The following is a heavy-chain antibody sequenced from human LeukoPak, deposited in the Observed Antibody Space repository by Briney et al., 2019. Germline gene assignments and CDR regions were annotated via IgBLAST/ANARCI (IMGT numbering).Heavy chain of an antibody. CDR3: AGGGDSGGYYYPMFDY. CDR1: GYTLTELS. J-gene: IGHJ4*02. CDR2: FDPENGEI. Sequence: GASVKVSCKVSGYTLTELSIHWVRQAPGKGLEWMGGFDPENGEIIYAQKFQGRVTMTEDRSGDTAYMQLSSLRSEDTAVYYCAGGGDSGGYYYPMFDYWGQGTLVTASS. D-gene: IGHD3-22*01. V-gene: IGHV1-24*01.